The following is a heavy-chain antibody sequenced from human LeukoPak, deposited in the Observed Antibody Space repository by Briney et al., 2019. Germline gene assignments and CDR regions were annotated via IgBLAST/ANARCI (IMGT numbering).Heavy chain of an antibody. CDR1: FGSISSDSHY. CDR2: IYYGGTT. V-gene: IGHV4-39*07. Sequence: SETLSLTCTVSFGSISSDSHYWGWIRQPPGNRLEWIASIYYGGTTQYNPSLKSRATISIDTSNNRFSLRLTSATAADTAVYYCARRVSYYDFWSGILGGFDPWGQGTLVTVSS. J-gene: IGHJ5*02. D-gene: IGHD3-3*01. CDR3: ARRVSYYDFWSGILGGFDP.